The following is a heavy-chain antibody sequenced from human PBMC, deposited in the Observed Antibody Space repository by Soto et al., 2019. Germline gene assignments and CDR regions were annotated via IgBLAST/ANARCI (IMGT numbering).Heavy chain of an antibody. CDR3: ARDSPYGSGSYYPDY. Sequence: AMHRVSQAPGRGLEWVAVISYDGSNKYYADSVKGRFTISRDNSKNTLYLQMNSLRAEDTAVYYCARDSPYGSGSYYPDYWGQGTLVSVSS. CDR1: A. V-gene: IGHV3-30-3*01. J-gene: IGHJ4*02. D-gene: IGHD3-10*01. CDR2: ISYDGSNK.